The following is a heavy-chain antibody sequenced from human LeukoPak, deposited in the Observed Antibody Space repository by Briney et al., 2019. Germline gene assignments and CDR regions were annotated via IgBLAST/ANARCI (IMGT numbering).Heavy chain of an antibody. V-gene: IGHV3-23*01. CDR3: ARSFSSRFSSPRRPYYFDY. J-gene: IGHJ4*02. D-gene: IGHD6-13*01. CDR1: RFTFSGYA. CDR2: ISGTGGYT. Sequence: GGSLRLSCAASRFTFSGYAMSWVRQAPGKGLEWVSAISGTGGYTFYTDSVKGRFTISRDNSKSTLYLEMNSLKVEDTAIYYCARSFSSRFSSPRRPYYFDYWGQGTLVTVSS.